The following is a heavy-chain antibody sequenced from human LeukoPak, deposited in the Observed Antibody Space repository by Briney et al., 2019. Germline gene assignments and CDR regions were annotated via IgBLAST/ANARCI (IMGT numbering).Heavy chain of an antibody. V-gene: IGHV3-30-3*01. Sequence: GRSLRLSCAASGFTFSSYAMHWVRQAPGKGLEWVAVISYDGSNKYYADSVKGRFTISRDNSKNTLYLQMNSLRAEDTAVYYCAREGYDFWSGSTNNWFDPWGQGTLVTVSS. J-gene: IGHJ5*02. CDR3: AREGYDFWSGSTNNWFDP. CDR1: GFTFSSYA. CDR2: ISYDGSNK. D-gene: IGHD3-3*01.